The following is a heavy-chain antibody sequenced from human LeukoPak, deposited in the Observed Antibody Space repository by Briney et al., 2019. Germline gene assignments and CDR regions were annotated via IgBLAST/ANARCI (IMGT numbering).Heavy chain of an antibody. CDR3: ARVGSTSLYYYYGMDV. J-gene: IGHJ6*02. D-gene: IGHD2-2*01. Sequence: GGSLRLPCAASGFTFSSYAMHWVRQAPGKGLEWVAVISYGGSNKYYADSVKGRFTISRDNSKNTLYLQMNSLRAEDTAVYYCARVGSTSLYYYYGMDVWGQGTTVTVSS. V-gene: IGHV3-30*14. CDR1: GFTFSSYA. CDR2: ISYGGSNK.